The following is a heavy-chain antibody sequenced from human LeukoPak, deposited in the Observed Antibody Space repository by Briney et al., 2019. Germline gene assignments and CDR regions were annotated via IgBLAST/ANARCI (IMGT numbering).Heavy chain of an antibody. J-gene: IGHJ2*01. CDR1: GFTFSRYR. CDR2: ISGHAGAT. CDR3: AKVPDHSAGWYDWYFDL. Sequence: PGGSLRLSCAASGFTFSRYRMTWVRQAPGRGLEWVSAISGHAGATYYADSVKGRFTVSRDNSKNTLYLQMTSLSADDTAVYFCAKVPDHSAGWYDWYFDLWGRGTLVVVSS. V-gene: IGHV3-23*01. D-gene: IGHD6-19*01.